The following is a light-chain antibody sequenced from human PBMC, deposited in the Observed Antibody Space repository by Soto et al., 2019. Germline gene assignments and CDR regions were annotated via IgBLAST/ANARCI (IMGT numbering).Light chain of an antibody. CDR1: QSVAGN. V-gene: IGKV3-15*01. Sequence: EIVMTQSQATLSVSPGERATLSCRASQSVAGNLAWYQQKPGQAPRLLMYGAYTRATGIPARFSDSGSGTEFTLTISSLQSEDFGVYYCQQYNNWPLTFGGGTKVEIK. CDR2: GAY. CDR3: QQYNNWPLT. J-gene: IGKJ4*01.